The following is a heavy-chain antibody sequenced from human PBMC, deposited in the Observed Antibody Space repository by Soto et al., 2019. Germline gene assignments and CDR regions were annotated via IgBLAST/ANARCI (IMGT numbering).Heavy chain of an antibody. J-gene: IGHJ4*02. Sequence: QVQLVESGGGVVQPGRSLRLSCAASGFTFSSYGMHWVRQAPGKGLEWVAVIWYDGSNKYYADSVKGRFTISRDNSKNTLYLQMNSLRAEDTAVYYCARDSIAARPGLDYWGQGTLVTVSS. CDR1: GFTFSSYG. V-gene: IGHV3-33*01. D-gene: IGHD6-6*01. CDR2: IWYDGSNK. CDR3: ARDSIAARPGLDY.